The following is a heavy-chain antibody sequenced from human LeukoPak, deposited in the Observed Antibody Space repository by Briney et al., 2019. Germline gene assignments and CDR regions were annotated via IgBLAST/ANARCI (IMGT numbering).Heavy chain of an antibody. J-gene: IGHJ5*02. V-gene: IGHV4-4*02. CDR3: ARVPYSSSWPGFDP. D-gene: IGHD6-13*01. CDR2: IYHSGST. CDR1: GGSISSSNW. Sequence: SETLSLTCAVSGGSISSSNWWSWVRQPPGKGLEWIGEIYHSGSTNYNPSLKSRVTISVDKSKNRFSLELSSVTAADTAVYYCARVPYSSSWPGFDPWGQGTLVTVSS.